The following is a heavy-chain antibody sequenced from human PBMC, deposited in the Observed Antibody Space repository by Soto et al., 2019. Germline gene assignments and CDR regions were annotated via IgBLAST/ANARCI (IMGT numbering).Heavy chain of an antibody. D-gene: IGHD2-15*01. V-gene: IGHV1-18*04. J-gene: IGHJ6*02. CDR2: ISGKNGNT. Sequence: QVQLVQSGVEVKKPGASVKVSCKASGYTFISHGISWVRQAPGQGLEWMGWISGKNGNTNYAQKLQGRVTLTTDTSQRTAYMELRSLRSDDTAVYYCARVSSSIVVVPDYGMDVWGQGTTVTVSS. CDR1: GYTFISHG. CDR3: ARVSSSIVVVPDYGMDV.